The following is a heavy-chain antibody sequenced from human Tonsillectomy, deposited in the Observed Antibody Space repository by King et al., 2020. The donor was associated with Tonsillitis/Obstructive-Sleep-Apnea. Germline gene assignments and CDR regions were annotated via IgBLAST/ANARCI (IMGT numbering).Heavy chain of an antibody. CDR2: INPNSGGT. J-gene: IGHJ4*02. D-gene: IGHD2-2*01. CDR1: GYTFTGYY. V-gene: IGHV1-2*04. Sequence: QLVQSGAEVKKPGASVKVSCKASGYTFTGYYMHWVRQAPGQGLEWMGCINPNSGGTKYAQKFQGWVTMTRDTSISTAYMELSRLGSDDTAVYYCARDWRYCSSTSCYSGIGYWGQGTLVTVSS. CDR3: ARDWRYCSSTSCYSGIGY.